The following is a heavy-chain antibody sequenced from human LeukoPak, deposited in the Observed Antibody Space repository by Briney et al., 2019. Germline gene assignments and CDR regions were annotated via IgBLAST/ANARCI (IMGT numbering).Heavy chain of an antibody. J-gene: IGHJ5*02. Sequence: GGSLRLSCAASGFTFSSYAMSWVRQAPGKGLEWVSAISGSGGSTYYADSVKGRFTISRDNSKNTLYLQMNSLRAEDTAVYYCAKGDCSSTSCYARDNWFDPWGQGTLVTVSS. CDR2: ISGSGGST. CDR1: GFTFSSYA. CDR3: AKGDCSSTSCYARDNWFDP. V-gene: IGHV3-23*01. D-gene: IGHD2-2*01.